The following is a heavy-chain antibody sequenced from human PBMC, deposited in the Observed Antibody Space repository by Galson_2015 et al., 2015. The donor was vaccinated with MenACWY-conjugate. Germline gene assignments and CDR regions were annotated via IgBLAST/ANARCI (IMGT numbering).Heavy chain of an antibody. CDR1: GFTFSSYG. Sequence: SLRLSCAASGFTFSSYGMHWVRQAPGKGLEWVAFIRYDGGNKYYADSVKGRFTISRDNSKNTLYLQMNSLRAEDTAVYYCAKDRDGSGGPFDYWGQGTLVTVSS. CDR2: IRYDGGNK. CDR3: AKDRDGSGGPFDY. D-gene: IGHD2-15*01. V-gene: IGHV3-30*02. J-gene: IGHJ4*02.